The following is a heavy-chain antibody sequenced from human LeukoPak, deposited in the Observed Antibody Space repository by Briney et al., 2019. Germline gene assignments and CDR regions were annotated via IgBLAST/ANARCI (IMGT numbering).Heavy chain of an antibody. V-gene: IGHV4-59*01. CDR1: GGSIRNYY. CDR3: ARHYDSSGYYNYNMDV. D-gene: IGHD3-22*01. CDR2: IYYSGSTT. J-gene: IGHJ6*02. Sequence: PSETLSLTCTVSGGSIRNYYWIWIRQPPGKGLEWIGYIYYSGSTTNYNPSLESRVTISIDTSKNQLSLKLSSVTAADTAVYYCARHYDSSGYYNYNMDVWGQGTTVTVSS.